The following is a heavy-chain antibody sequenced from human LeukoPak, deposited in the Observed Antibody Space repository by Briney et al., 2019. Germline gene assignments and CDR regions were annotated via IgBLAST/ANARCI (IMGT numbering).Heavy chain of an antibody. CDR1: GYTFTGYY. V-gene: IGHV1-2*06. D-gene: IGHD3-10*01. Sequence: GSSVTVSCKASGYTFTGYYMHWVRQAPGQGLEWMGRINPNSGGTNYAQKFQGRVTMTRDTSMSTAYMELSRLRSDDTAVYYCARKGISGAFDIWGQGTMVTVSS. CDR2: INPNSGGT. J-gene: IGHJ3*02. CDR3: ARKGISGAFDI.